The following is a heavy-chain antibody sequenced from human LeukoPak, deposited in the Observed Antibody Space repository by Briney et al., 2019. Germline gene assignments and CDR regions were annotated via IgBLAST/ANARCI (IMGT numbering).Heavy chain of an antibody. CDR2: IYHSGST. Sequence: RSETVSLTCAVSAYSIRGDDYWGWVRQSPGKGLEWIGSIYHSGSTHYNPSLKSRGTISVDTSKNQFSLMLNSVTAADTAVYYCARNRSMTTTPGFDHWGQRPLHRVSS. V-gene: IGHV4-38-2*01. CDR1: AYSIRGDDY. CDR3: ARNRSMTTTPGFDH. J-gene: IGHJ4*02. D-gene: IGHD4-11*01.